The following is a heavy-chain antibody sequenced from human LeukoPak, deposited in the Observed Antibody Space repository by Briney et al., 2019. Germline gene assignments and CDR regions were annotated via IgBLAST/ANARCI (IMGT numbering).Heavy chain of an antibody. CDR1: GFTFSSYA. Sequence: GGSLRLSCAASGFTFSSYAMSWVRQAPGKGLEWDSAISGSGGSTYYADSVKGRFTISRDNSKNTLYLQMNSLRAEDTAVYYCAKDVSAGIAADGFDPWGQGTLVTVSS. CDR3: AKDVSAGIAADGFDP. CDR2: ISGSGGST. J-gene: IGHJ5*02. D-gene: IGHD6-13*01. V-gene: IGHV3-23*01.